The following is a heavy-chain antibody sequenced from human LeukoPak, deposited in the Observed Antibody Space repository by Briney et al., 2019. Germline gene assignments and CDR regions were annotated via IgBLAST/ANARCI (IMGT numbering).Heavy chain of an antibody. V-gene: IGHV3-7*01. D-gene: IGHD2-15*01. CDR1: GFTFSNFW. Sequence: GGPLRPSCAASGFTFSNFWMIWVRQAPGKGLEWVANIKQDGTEKHFVDSVEGRFTISRDNAKNSLYLQMNSLSVEDTAMYYCASGWGPMVVSYWGQGTLVTVSS. CDR2: IKQDGTEK. CDR3: ASGWGPMVVSY. J-gene: IGHJ4*02.